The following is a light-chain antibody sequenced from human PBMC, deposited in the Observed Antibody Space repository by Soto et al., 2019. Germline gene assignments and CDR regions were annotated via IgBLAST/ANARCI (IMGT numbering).Light chain of an antibody. CDR1: QSISSY. V-gene: IGKV1-39*01. CDR3: QQGYTTLALT. J-gene: IGKJ4*01. CDR2: DAS. Sequence: DIQMTQSPSSLSASVGDRVTITCRASQSISSYLNWYQQKPGKAPNLLIYDASSLQSGVPSRFSGSGSGTDFTLTISSLQAEDSATYYCQQGYTTLALTFGGGTQVEIK.